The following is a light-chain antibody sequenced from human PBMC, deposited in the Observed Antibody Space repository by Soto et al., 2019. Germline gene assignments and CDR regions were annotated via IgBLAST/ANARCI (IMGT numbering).Light chain of an antibody. Sequence: DIHMTQSPSTLSGSVGHIFTITCRASQTISSWLAWYQQKPGKAPKLLIYKASTLKSGVPSRLRGSGSGTELTITISSMQPDDFATYYCQHYNSYPEAFGHGTKVDIK. J-gene: IGKJ1*01. CDR2: KAS. CDR1: QTISSW. V-gene: IGKV1-5*03. CDR3: QHYNSYPEA.